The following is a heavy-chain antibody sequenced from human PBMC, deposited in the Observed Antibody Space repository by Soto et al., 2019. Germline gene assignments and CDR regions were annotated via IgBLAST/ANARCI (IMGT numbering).Heavy chain of an antibody. CDR3: AQKRDGYNPFDS. CDR2: IYYSGRT. D-gene: IGHD5-12*01. Sequence: SETLSLTCAVSGYSISSSNWWGWIRQPPGKTLEWIGYIYYSGRTHYNPSLESRVTMSVDTSKNQLSLKLSSVTAVDTAVYYCAQKRDGYNPFDSWGQGTPVTVSS. J-gene: IGHJ4*02. CDR1: GYSISSSNW. V-gene: IGHV4-28*01.